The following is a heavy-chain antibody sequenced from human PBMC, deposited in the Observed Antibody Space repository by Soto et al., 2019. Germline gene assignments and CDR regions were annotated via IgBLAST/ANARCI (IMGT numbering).Heavy chain of an antibody. CDR1: GYTFTIYG. CDR3: ARYTFGGGYDFSGYYYGMDV. Sequence: ASVKVSCKASGYTFTIYGISWVRQAPGQGLEWMGWISAYNGNTNYAQKLQGRVTMTTDTSTSTAYMELRSLRSDDTAVYYCARYTFGGGYDFSGYYYGMDVWGQGTTVTVSS. CDR2: ISAYNGNT. J-gene: IGHJ6*02. V-gene: IGHV1-18*01. D-gene: IGHD5-12*01.